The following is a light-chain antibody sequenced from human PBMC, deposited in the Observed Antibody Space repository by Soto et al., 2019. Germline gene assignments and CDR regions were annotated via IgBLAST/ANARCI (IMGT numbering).Light chain of an antibody. CDR1: DIRGKS. J-gene: IGLJ1*01. Sequence: SYELTQPPSVSVAPGQTARITCGGNDIRGKSVHWYQQRPGQAPVLVVYDDRDRPSGIPERFSGSNSGNTATLTISRVEAGDEADYYCQVWDSSSDNYVFGSGTKVTVL. V-gene: IGLV3-21*02. CDR2: DDR. CDR3: QVWDSSSDNYV.